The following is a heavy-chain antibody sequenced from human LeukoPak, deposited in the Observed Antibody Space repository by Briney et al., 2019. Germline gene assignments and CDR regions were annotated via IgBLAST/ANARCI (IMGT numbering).Heavy chain of an antibody. CDR2: YNTDGSRT. V-gene: IGHV3-74*01. J-gene: IGHJ4*02. CDR3: HGGYGQVDN. D-gene: IGHD5-18*01. CDR1: GDIHSNYW. Sequence: GVSLRLSCAASGDIHSNYWMHCAPQAPGKALVWVSLYNTDGSRTTYADSVRGRFTISRDNAKNTLYLQMNGLRAEDTAVYYCHGGYGQVDNWGQGTLVTVSS.